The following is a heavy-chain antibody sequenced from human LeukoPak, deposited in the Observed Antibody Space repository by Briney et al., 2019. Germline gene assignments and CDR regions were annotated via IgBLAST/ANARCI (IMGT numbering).Heavy chain of an antibody. D-gene: IGHD3-3*01. CDR1: GFTFSSYG. V-gene: IGHV3-33*01. CDR2: IWYDGSNK. J-gene: IGHJ6*02. CDR3: ARDVPITIFGVVIRKNYYYYGMDV. Sequence: PGGSLRLSCAASGFTFSSYGMHWVRQAPGKGLEWVAVIWYDGSNKYYADSVKGRFTISRDNSKNTLYLQMNSLRAEDTAVYYCARDVPITIFGVVIRKNYYYYGMDVWGQGTTVTVSS.